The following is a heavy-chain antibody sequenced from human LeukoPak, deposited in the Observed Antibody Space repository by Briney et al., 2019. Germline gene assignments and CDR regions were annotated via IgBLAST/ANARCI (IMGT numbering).Heavy chain of an antibody. CDR3: ARLLGGYPYYMDV. Sequence: EPSETLSLTCTVSGGSISTYYWSWIRQPPGKGLEWIGSVYYNGNTYYNPSLKSRVTISPDTSKNQFSLKLSSVTAADTAVYYCARLLGGYPYYMDVWGKGTTVTVSS. J-gene: IGHJ6*03. CDR2: VYYNGNT. V-gene: IGHV4-59*01. D-gene: IGHD3-3*01. CDR1: GGSISTYY.